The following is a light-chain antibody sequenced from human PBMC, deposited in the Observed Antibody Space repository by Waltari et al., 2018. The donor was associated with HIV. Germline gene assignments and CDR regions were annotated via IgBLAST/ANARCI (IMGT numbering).Light chain of an antibody. Sequence: EIVLTQSPATLSLSPGERATLSCRASQSVSSSLAWYQQKPGQAPRLLFSDASNRATGIPARFSSSGSGTDFTLTISSLEPEDFAVYYCQQRSNWPPYTFGQGTKLEIK. CDR3: QQRSNWPPYT. CDR2: DAS. J-gene: IGKJ2*01. CDR1: QSVSSS. V-gene: IGKV3-11*01.